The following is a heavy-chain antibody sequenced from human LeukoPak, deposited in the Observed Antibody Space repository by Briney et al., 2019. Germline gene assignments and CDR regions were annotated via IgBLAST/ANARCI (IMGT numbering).Heavy chain of an antibody. J-gene: IGHJ4*02. CDR2: TSSDLNVK. CDR1: GCTFNNYG. Sequence: GGSLRLSCAASGCTFNNYGMHWVRQAPGKGLEWVAVTSSDLNVKLYADSVKGRFTISRDNSRSTLYLQMNSLRPEDTAIYYCAREGYYGSGSPPSLYFDYWGQGTLVTVSS. D-gene: IGHD3-10*01. V-gene: IGHV3-30*03. CDR3: AREGYYGSGSPPSLYFDY.